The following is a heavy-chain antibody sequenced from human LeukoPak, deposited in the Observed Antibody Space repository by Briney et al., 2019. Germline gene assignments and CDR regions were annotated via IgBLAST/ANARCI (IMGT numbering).Heavy chain of an antibody. CDR3: AREAYCGGDCYLDAFDI. V-gene: IGHV5-51*01. CDR1: GYSFTSYW. Sequence: GASLKISCKGSGYSFTSYWIGWVRQLPGKGLERMGIIYPGDSDTRYSPSFQGQVTISADKSISTAYLQWSSLKASDTAMYYCAREAYCGGDCYLDAFDIWGQGTMVTVSS. J-gene: IGHJ3*02. CDR2: IYPGDSDT. D-gene: IGHD2-21*02.